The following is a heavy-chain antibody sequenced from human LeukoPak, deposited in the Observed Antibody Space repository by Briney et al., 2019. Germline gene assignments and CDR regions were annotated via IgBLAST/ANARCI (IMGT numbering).Heavy chain of an antibody. J-gene: IGHJ4*02. CDR1: GGSFSGYY. Sequence: SETLSLTCAVYGGSFSGYYWSWIRQPPGKGLEWIGEINHSGSTNYNPSLKSRVTISVDTSKNQFSLKLSSVTAADTAVYYCARSYGSGSYHDYWGQETLVTVSS. D-gene: IGHD3-10*01. CDR3: ARSYGSGSYHDY. V-gene: IGHV4-34*01. CDR2: INHSGST.